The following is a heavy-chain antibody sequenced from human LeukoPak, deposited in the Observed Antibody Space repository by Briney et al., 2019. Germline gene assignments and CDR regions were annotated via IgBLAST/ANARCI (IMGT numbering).Heavy chain of an antibody. Sequence: GGSLRLSCAASGFTVSSNYMSWVRQAPGKGLEWVSLIYSGGSTYYADSVKGRFIISRDSSKDTLYLQMNSLRAEDTAVYYCAREVRGGNSFDYWGQGTLVTVSS. CDR1: GFTVSSNY. V-gene: IGHV3-66*01. D-gene: IGHD3-10*01. J-gene: IGHJ4*02. CDR3: AREVRGGNSFDY. CDR2: IYSGGST.